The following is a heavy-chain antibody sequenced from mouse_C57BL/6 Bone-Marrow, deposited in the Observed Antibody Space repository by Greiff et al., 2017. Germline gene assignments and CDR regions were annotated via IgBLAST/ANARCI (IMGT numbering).Heavy chain of an antibody. Sequence: EVKLMESGGGLVQPGGSLKLSCAASGFTFSDSYMYWVRQTPEKRLEWVAYISNGGGSTYYPDTVKGRFTISRDNAKNTLYLQMSRLKSEDTAMYYCARYYGNSPGAMDYWGQGTSVTVSS. CDR2: ISNGGGST. J-gene: IGHJ4*01. V-gene: IGHV5-12*01. D-gene: IGHD2-1*01. CDR1: GFTFSDSY. CDR3: ARYYGNSPGAMDY.